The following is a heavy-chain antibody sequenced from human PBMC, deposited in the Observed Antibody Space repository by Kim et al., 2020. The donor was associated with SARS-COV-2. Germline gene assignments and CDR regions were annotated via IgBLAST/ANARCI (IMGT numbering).Heavy chain of an antibody. CDR1: GGSFSGYS. D-gene: IGHD2-15*01. V-gene: IGHV4-34*01. CDR3: ARGRAGVVPSPVLGLGPYYEYYIVDV. Sequence: SETLSLTCAVYGGSFSGYSWTWIRQFPGKGLEWIGQINHSGTTNFNPSLQSRVSILIDTSKNQFSLRLRSVTAADTAVYYCARGRAGVVPSPVLGLGPYYEYYIVDVGGRETTVTVSS. J-gene: IGHJ6*02. CDR2: INHSGTT.